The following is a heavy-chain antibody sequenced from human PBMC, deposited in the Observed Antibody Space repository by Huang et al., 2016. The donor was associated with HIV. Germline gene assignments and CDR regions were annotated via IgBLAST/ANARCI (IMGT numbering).Heavy chain of an antibody. J-gene: IGHJ4*02. CDR1: GFPFTNYD. CDR2: INPNSGNT. Sequence: QVQLVQSGAEVRKPWASVRVSCKASGFPFTNYDFNWVRQASGQGLEGMGWINPNSGNTGYAQKCQGRVTINRNTSINTAYMDLRSMRSDDTAVYYCARARGYYYDGRSYYSRYSFDSWGQGTLVTVSS. V-gene: IGHV1-8*03. CDR3: ARARGYYYDGRSYYSRYSFDS. D-gene: IGHD3-22*01.